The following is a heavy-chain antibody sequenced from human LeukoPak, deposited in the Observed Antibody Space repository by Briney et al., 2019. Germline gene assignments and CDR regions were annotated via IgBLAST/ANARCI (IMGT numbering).Heavy chain of an antibody. CDR1: GGSISSYY. CDR3: ARGVVSSSWRYYYYGMDV. J-gene: IGHJ6*02. V-gene: IGHV4-59*12. D-gene: IGHD6-13*01. CDR2: IYYSVST. Sequence: SETLSLTCTVSGGSISSYYWSWIRQPPGKGLEWIGYIYYSVSTNNNPSLKSRVTISVDTSKNQFSLKLSSVTAADTAVYYCARGVVSSSWRYYYYGMDVWGQGTTVTVSS.